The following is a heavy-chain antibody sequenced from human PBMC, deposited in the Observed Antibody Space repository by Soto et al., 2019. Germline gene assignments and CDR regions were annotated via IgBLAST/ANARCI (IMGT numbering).Heavy chain of an antibody. CDR1: GGTFSSYA. CDR2: IIPIFGTA. D-gene: IGHD3-10*01. V-gene: IGHV1-69*13. J-gene: IGHJ4*02. Sequence: ASVKVSCKASGGTFSSYAISWVRQAPGQGLEWMGGIIPIFGTANYAQKFQGRVTITADESTSTAYMELSSLRSEDTAVYYCAREATYYYGSGSYQIDYWGQGTLVTVSS. CDR3: AREATYYYGSGSYQIDY.